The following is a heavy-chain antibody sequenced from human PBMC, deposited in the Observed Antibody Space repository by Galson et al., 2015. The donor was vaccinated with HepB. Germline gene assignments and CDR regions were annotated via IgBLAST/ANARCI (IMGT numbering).Heavy chain of an antibody. CDR3: ARMTVVAAGSSNYYYGMDV. Sequence: QSGAEVKKPGESLKISCKGSGYSFTSYWIGWVRQMPGKGLEWMGIIYPGDSDTRYSPSFQGQVTISADKSISTAYLQWSSLKASDTAMYYCARMTVVAAGSSNYYYGMDVWGQGTTVTVSS. CDR1: GYSFTSYW. CDR2: IYPGDSDT. V-gene: IGHV5-51*01. D-gene: IGHD2-15*01. J-gene: IGHJ6*02.